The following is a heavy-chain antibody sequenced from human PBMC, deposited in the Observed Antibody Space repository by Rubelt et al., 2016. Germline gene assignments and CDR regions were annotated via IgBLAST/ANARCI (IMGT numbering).Heavy chain of an antibody. CDR2: ISGSRTSR. CDR3: ARRDFYMDV. Sequence: LEWVASISGSRTSRYYADSVKGRFTIFRDNAKTSLYLQMNSLRAEDTAVYYCARRDFYMDVWGKGTAVTVSS. V-gene: IGHV3-21*01. J-gene: IGHJ6*03.